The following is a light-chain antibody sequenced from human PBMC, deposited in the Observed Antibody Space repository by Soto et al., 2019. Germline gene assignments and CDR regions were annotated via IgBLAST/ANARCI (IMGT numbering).Light chain of an antibody. V-gene: IGKV1-39*01. J-gene: IGKJ4*01. Sequence: DIQMTQSPSSLSASVGDRVTITCRASQSISSYLIWYQHKPGEAPKLLIYGASSLYSGVPSRFSGSGSGTDFTLTINSLQPEDFATYYCKQSYSNPLTFGGGTKVEIK. CDR1: QSISSY. CDR2: GAS. CDR3: KQSYSNPLT.